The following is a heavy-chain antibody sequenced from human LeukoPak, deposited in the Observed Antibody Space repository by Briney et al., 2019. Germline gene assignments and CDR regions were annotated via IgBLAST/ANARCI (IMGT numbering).Heavy chain of an antibody. D-gene: IGHD3-10*01. CDR2: IYYSGTT. J-gene: IGHJ5*02. CDR3: ARGVLEFGSELLWFGEFDTRENNWFDP. V-gene: IGHV4-39*07. CDR1: GGLISISTYY. Sequence: SETLSLTCTVSGGLISISTYYWGWIRQPPGKGLEWIGSIYYSGTTHYNPSLKSRVTIAVDTSKNQFSLKLSSVTAADTAVYYCARGVLEFGSELLWFGEFDTRENNWFDPWGQGTLVTVSS.